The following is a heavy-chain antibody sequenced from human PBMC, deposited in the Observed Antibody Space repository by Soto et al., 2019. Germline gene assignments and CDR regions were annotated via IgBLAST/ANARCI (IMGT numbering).Heavy chain of an antibody. CDR1: GFAFSSYT. CDR3: ERGGWDLIDFDY. V-gene: IGHV3-21*01. J-gene: IGHJ4*02. D-gene: IGHD1-26*01. Sequence: GGSLRLSCTASGFAFSSYTMNWVRQAPGKGLEWVSSMSSDSDSINYADSVKGRFTISRDNAKNSLHLQKKSLRAGDTAVYYCERGGWDLIDFDYRGQGTLVTVSS. CDR2: MSSDSDSI.